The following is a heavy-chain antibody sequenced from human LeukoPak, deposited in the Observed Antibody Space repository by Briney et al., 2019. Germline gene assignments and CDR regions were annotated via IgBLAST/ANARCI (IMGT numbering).Heavy chain of an antibody. D-gene: IGHD2-2*01. CDR3: AREYRTAYFDY. CDR1: GFTFSSYS. V-gene: IGHV3-48*01. CDR2: ISSSGSTI. J-gene: IGHJ4*02. Sequence: GGSLRLSCAASGFTFSSYSMNWVRQAPGKGLEWVSYISSSGSTIYYADSVKGRFTISRDNARNSLYLQMNSLRAEDTAVYYCAREYRTAYFDYWGQGTLVTVSS.